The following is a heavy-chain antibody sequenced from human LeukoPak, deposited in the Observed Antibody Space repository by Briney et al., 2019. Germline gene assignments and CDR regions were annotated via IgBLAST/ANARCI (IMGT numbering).Heavy chain of an antibody. CDR3: WRDSLGGDY. CDR2: IWNDGSKK. V-gene: IGHV3-33*08. Sequence: GGSLRLSCAASGFSFSTFVMHWARRAPGKGLEWVAVIWNDGSKKFYAESVKGRFTISRDNSQNTLYLQMNRLRAEDTAVYYCWRDSLGGDYWGQETLVTVSS. D-gene: IGHD3-16*01. J-gene: IGHJ4*02. CDR1: GFSFSTFV.